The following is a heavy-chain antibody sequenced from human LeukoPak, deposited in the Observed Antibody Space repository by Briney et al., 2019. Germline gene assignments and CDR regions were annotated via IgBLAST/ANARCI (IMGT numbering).Heavy chain of an antibody. V-gene: IGHV1-2*02. D-gene: IGHD5-12*01. CDR2: INPNSGGT. Sequence: ASVKVSCKASGYTFTGYYIHWVRQAPGQGLECVGWINPNSGGTNYAQKFQGRVTMTTDTSTSTAYMDPRRLRSDDTAVYYCARVWYSGYDEYFDYWGQGTLVTVSS. CDR3: ARVWYSGYDEYFDY. J-gene: IGHJ4*02. CDR1: GYTFTGYY.